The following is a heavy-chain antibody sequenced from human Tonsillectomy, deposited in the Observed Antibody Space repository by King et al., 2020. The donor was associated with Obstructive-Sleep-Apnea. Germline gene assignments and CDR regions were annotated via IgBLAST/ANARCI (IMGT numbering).Heavy chain of an antibody. V-gene: IGHV3-30-3*01. Sequence: QLVQSGGGVVQPGRSLRLSCAASGFTFSSYAMHWVRQAPGKGLEWVAGISYDGSNKYYADSLKGRFTISRDNSKNTRYLQMNSLRAEDTAVYYCARDKEYSSGWYVPGGYYYGMDVWGQGTTVTVSS. CDR1: GFTFSSYA. CDR2: ISYDGSNK. D-gene: IGHD6-19*01. CDR3: ARDKEYSSGWYVPGGYYYGMDV. J-gene: IGHJ6*02.